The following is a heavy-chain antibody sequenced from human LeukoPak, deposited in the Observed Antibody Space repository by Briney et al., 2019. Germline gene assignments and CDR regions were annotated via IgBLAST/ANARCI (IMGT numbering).Heavy chain of an antibody. CDR3: ARGLNRDY. CDR1: GFTFSSYW. CDR2: IFSDGGGT. J-gene: IGHJ4*02. Sequence: SGGSLRLSCAASGFTFSSYWMHWVRQAQGKGLGWVSRIFSDGGGTTYADSVKGRFTISRDNAKNTLYLQMNSLRAEDTAVYYCARGLNRDYWGQGTLVTVSS. D-gene: IGHD4/OR15-4a*01. V-gene: IGHV3-74*01.